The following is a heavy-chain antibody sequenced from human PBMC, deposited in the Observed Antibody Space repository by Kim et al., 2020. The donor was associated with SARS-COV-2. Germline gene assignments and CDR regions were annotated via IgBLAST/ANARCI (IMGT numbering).Heavy chain of an antibody. CDR2: ISSTGSII. J-gene: IGHJ4*02. V-gene: IGHV3-48*02. D-gene: IGHD6-13*01. Sequence: GGSLRLSCAASGFTFSSYAMTWVRQGPGKGLEWVSFISSTGSIIYYADSVEGRFTISRDNAKNSVSLQMNSLRDEDTAMYYCASRGYYIDFWGQGTLVTV. CDR1: GFTFSSYA. CDR3: ASRGYYIDF.